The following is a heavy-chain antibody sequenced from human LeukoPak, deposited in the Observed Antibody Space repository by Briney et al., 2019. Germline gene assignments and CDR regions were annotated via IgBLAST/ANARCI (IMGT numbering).Heavy chain of an antibody. CDR3: ARVVVGATNWSDP. V-gene: IGHV1-8*03. CDR2: MNPNSGNT. D-gene: IGHD1-26*01. J-gene: IGHJ5*02. CDR1: GYTFTSYD. Sequence: ASVKVSCKASGYTFTSYDINWVRQATGQGLEWMGWMNPNSGNTGYAQKFQGRVTITRNTSISTAYMELSSLRSEDTAVYYCARVVVGATNWSDPWGQGPLVTVSS.